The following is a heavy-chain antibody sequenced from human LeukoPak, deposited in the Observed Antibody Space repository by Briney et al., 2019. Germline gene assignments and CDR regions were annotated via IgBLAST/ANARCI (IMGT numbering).Heavy chain of an antibody. J-gene: IGHJ6*04. CDR3: ARDDAATARASGMDV. Sequence: PGGSLGLSCAASGFSFSSYSMNWVRQAPGKGLEWVSYINEGSTYTYYAKSVKGRFTISRDNAKNSLYLQMNSLRGEDTAVYYCARDDAATARASGMDVWGKGTTVTVSS. CDR1: GFSFSSYS. D-gene: IGHD6-6*01. CDR2: INEGSTYT. V-gene: IGHV3-21*01.